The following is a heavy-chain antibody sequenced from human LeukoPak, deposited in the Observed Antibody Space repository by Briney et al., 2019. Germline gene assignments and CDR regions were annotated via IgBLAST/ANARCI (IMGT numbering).Heavy chain of an antibody. CDR3: ARSGIYYDILTGYVSWFDP. D-gene: IGHD3-9*01. J-gene: IGHJ5*02. CDR1: GYTFSSYG. V-gene: IGHV1-18*01. Sequence: ASVKVSCKASGYTFSSYGISWVRQAPGQGLEWMGWISAYNGNTNYAQKLQGRVTMTTDTSTSTAYMELRSLRSDDTAVYYCARSGIYYDILTGYVSWFDPWGQGTLVTVSS. CDR2: ISAYNGNT.